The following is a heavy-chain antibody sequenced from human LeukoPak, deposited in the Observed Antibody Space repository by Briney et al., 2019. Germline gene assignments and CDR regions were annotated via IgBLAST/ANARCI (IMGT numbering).Heavy chain of an antibody. D-gene: IGHD6-19*01. V-gene: IGHV4-34*01. CDR3: ARGSRIAVAGTKYFQH. CDR1: GGSFSGYY. CDR2: INHSGST. Sequence: SGALSLTCAVYGGSFSGYYWSWIRQPPGKGLEWMGEINHSGSTNYNPSLKSRVTISVDTSKNQFYLKLSSVTAADTAVYYCARGSRIAVAGTKYFQHWGQGTLVTVSS. J-gene: IGHJ1*01.